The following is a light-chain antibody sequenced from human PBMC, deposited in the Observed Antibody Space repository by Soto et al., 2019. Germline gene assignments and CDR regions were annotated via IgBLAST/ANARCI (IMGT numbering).Light chain of an antibody. CDR3: QQRSNWPPIT. Sequence: EIVLTQSPATLSLSPGERATLSCRASQSLSRSLAWYQQKPGQAPRLLIFDASNRATGIPARFSGSGSGTDFTLTIISLEPEDFAVYYCQQRSNWPPITLGQGTRLEIK. J-gene: IGKJ5*01. V-gene: IGKV3-11*01. CDR2: DAS. CDR1: QSLSRS.